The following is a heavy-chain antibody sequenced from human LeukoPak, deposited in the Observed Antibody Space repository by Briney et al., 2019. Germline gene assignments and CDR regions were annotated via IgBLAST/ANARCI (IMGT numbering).Heavy chain of an antibody. V-gene: IGHV4-34*01. D-gene: IGHD3-22*01. CDR1: GGSFSGYY. CDR2: INHSGST. CDR3: ARRTMIVVGTLYSFWFDP. J-gene: IGHJ5*02. Sequence: SETLSLTCAVYGGSFSGYYWSWIRQPPGKGLEWIGEINHSGSTNYNPSLKSRVTISVDTSKNQFSLKLSSVTAADTAVYYCARRTMIVVGTLYSFWFDPWGQGTLVTVSS.